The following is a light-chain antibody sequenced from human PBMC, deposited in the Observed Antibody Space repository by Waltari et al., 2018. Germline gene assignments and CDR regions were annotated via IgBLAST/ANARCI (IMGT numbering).Light chain of an antibody. J-gene: IGKJ2*01. CDR1: QSVLLNSNNNNY. V-gene: IGKV4-1*01. CDR2: WAS. CDR3: QQYHTPPQT. Sequence: DIVMTQSPDSLAVSLGERATINCKSSQSVLLNSNNNNYLSWYQQKPGQPPKLLIYWASTRESGVPDRFSGSGSGTDFTLTISSLQAGDVAVYYCQQYHTPPQTFGQGTKVEIK.